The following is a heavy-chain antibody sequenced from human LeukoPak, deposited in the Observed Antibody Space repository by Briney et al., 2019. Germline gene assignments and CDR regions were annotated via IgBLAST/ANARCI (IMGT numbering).Heavy chain of an antibody. Sequence: RGRSLRLSCAASGFTFSIYWMHWVRQAPGKGLVWVSCINSDGSNTSYADSVKGRVTISRDNAKITLYLQMNSLRAEDTAVYYCARVKSAHFDYWGQGTLVTVSS. CDR3: ARVKSAHFDY. CDR2: INSDGSNT. V-gene: IGHV3-74*01. J-gene: IGHJ4*02. D-gene: IGHD3-3*01. CDR1: GFTFSIYW.